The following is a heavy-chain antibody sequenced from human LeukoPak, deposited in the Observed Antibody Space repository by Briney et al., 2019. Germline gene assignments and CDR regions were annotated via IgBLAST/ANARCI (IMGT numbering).Heavy chain of an antibody. D-gene: IGHD6-19*01. J-gene: IGHJ5*02. Sequence: ASVKVSCKASGGTFSSYAINWVRQATGQGLEWMGWLNPNSGNTGYAQKFQGRVTITRDTSTKTAYMELSSLRSEDTAVYYCARMTVSGRDNWFDPWGQGTLVTVSS. CDR1: GGTFSSYA. V-gene: IGHV1-8*03. CDR3: ARMTVSGRDNWFDP. CDR2: LNPNSGNT.